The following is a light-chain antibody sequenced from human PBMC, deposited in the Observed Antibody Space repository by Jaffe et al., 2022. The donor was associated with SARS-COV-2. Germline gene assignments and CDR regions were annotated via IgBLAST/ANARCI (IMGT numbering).Light chain of an antibody. V-gene: IGLV3-25*03. CDR2: KDN. Sequence: SHELTQPPSVSVSPGQTARITCSGDALPKQYAYWYQQKPGQAPILLIYKDNERPSGIPERFSGSSSGTTVTLTISGVQAEDEADYYCQSADSGGDYRAVFGGGTKLTVL. CDR1: ALPKQY. CDR3: QSADSGGDYRAV. J-gene: IGLJ3*02.